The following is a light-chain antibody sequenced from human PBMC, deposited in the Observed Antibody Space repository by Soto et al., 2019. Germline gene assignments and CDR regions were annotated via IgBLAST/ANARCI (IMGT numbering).Light chain of an antibody. V-gene: IGKV3-15*01. CDR2: DAS. CDR1: QSVSNN. CDR3: QQYNNWPWT. J-gene: IGKJ1*01. Sequence: EIVLTQSPGTLSLSPGEGATLSCRASQSVSNNYLAWYQQKPGQAPRLLIYDASTRATGIPPRFSGSGSGAEFTLTISSLQSDDFAIYYCQQYNNWPWTFGQGTKVDIK.